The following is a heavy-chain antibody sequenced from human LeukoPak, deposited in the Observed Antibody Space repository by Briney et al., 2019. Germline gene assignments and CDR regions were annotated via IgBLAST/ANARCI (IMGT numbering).Heavy chain of an antibody. D-gene: IGHD6-19*01. CDR3: TGLAIAVAGPRFAY. CDR1: GGSISSYY. Sequence: PSETLSLTCTVSGGSISSYYWSWIRQPPGKGLEWIGYIYYTGNTNYNPSPTSRVTISLDTSKNQFSLKLSSMTAADTAVYYFTGLAIAVAGPRFAYWGKGTLVTVS. CDR2: IYYTGNT. V-gene: IGHV4-59*01. J-gene: IGHJ4*02.